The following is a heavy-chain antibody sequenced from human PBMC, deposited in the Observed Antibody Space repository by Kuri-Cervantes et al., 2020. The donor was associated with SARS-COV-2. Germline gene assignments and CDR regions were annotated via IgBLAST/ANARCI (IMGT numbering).Heavy chain of an antibody. J-gene: IGHJ5*02. D-gene: IGHD3-3*01. V-gene: IGHV1-8*03. CDR1: GYTFTSYD. CDR2: MNPNSGNT. CDR3: ARVGYDFWGGPNWFDP. Sequence: ASVKVSCKAPGYTFTSYDINWVRQATGQGLEWMGWMNPNSGNTGYAQKFQGRVTITRNTSISTAYMELSSLRSEDTAVYYCARVGYDFWGGPNWFDPWGQGTLVTVSS.